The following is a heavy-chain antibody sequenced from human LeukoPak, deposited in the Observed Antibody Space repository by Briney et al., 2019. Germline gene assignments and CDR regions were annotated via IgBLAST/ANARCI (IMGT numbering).Heavy chain of an antibody. CDR2: IGNSSDYI. J-gene: IGHJ4*02. D-gene: IGHD1-26*01. V-gene: IGHV3-21*01. Sequence: GGSLTLSCAAYGFTFSGYGMSWVRQAPGKGLEWVSYIGNSSDYIYYADSVKNRFTISRNKAKNTLYLQTNSHRAEDKAVYYCARDPVGATNPDCWGQGALVTVSS. CDR1: GFTFSGYG. CDR3: ARDPVGATNPDC.